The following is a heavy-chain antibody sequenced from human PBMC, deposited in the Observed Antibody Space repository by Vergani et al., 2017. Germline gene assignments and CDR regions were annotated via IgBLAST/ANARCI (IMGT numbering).Heavy chain of an antibody. D-gene: IGHD2-2*01. J-gene: IGHJ4*02. Sequence: QVQLQESGPGLVKPSETLSLTCTVSGGSVSSGSYYWSWIRQPAGEGLEWIGYIYYSGSTNYNPALKSRVTITVDTSKNQFSLKLSSGTAADTAVYYCAREIRYCSSTGCYFRFDDGGQGTLVTVSS. CDR2: IYYSGST. CDR1: GGSVSSGSYY. V-gene: IGHV4-61*10. CDR3: AREIRYCSSTGCYFRFDD.